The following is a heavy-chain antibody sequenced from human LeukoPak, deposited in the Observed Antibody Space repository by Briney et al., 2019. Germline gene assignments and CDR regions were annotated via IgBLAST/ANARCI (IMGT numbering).Heavy chain of an antibody. D-gene: IGHD2/OR15-2a*01. CDR1: GGSFSHYY. J-gene: IGHJ5*02. CDR2: IHPSGST. CDR3: SRGSDESKTRHYLREPSLLGDP. V-gene: IGHV4-34*01. Sequence: SETLSLTCAISGGSFSHYYWSWIRQPPGKGLEWVGEIHPSGSTSFNPSLESRVSISKDPSKNQFSLKLTSVTAADTAVYYCSRGSDESKTRHYLREPSLLGDP.